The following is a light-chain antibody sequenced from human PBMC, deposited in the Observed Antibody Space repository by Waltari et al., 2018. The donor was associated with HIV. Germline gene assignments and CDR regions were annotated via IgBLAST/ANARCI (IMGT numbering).Light chain of an antibody. Sequence: QSALTQPASVSGSPGQSITISCTGTSSDVGGYNLVSWYQQHPGKAPKLMIYEVSKPPSGVSNRFSGSKSGNTASLTISGLQADDEADYYCCAYAGSTTYVIFGGGTKLTVL. CDR1: SSDVGGYNL. V-gene: IGLV2-23*02. J-gene: IGLJ2*01. CDR2: EVS. CDR3: CAYAGSTTYVI.